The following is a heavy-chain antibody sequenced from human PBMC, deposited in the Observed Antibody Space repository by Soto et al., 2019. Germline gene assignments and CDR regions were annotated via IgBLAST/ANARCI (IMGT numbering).Heavy chain of an antibody. CDR3: AKGRGYSYGYLGY. J-gene: IGHJ4*02. V-gene: IGHV3-9*01. Sequence: EVQLVESGGGLVQPGRSLRLSCAASGFTFDDYAMHWVRQAPGKGLEWVSGISWNSGSIGYADSVKGRFTISRDNAKNSLYLQMNSLRAEDTALYYCAKGRGYSYGYLGYWGQGTLVTVSS. D-gene: IGHD5-18*01. CDR1: GFTFDDYA. CDR2: ISWNSGSI.